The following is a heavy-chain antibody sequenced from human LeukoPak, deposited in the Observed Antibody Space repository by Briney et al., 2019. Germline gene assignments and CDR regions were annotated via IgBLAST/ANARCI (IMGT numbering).Heavy chain of an antibody. CDR1: GFTFSSYG. CDR2: IPYDGSNK. CDR3: AKGVAAADPDAFDI. D-gene: IGHD6-13*01. V-gene: IGHV3-30*18. J-gene: IGHJ3*02. Sequence: PGGSLRLSCAASGFTFSSYGMHWVRQAPGKGLEWVAVIPYDGSNKYYADSVKGRFTISRDNSKNTLYLQMNSLRAEDTAVYYCAKGVAAADPDAFDIWGQGTMVTVSS.